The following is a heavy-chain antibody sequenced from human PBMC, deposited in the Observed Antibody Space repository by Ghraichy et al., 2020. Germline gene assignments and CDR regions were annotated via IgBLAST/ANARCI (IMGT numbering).Heavy chain of an antibody. V-gene: IGHV4-31*03. CDR3: ARGTSSSAAYSMDV. J-gene: IGHJ6*02. CDR2: IYNTGST. D-gene: IGHD6-6*01. Sequence: SETLSLTCTVSGASISSGGHFWSWIRQHPGKGLECIGHIYNTGSTYYNPSLKSRVSISVDTSKNQSSLKLSAVTAADTAVYYCARGTSSSAAYSMDVWAKGPRSPSP. CDR1: GASISSGGHF.